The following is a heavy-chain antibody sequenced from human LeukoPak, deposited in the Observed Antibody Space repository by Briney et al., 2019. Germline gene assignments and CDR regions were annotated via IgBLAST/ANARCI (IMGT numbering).Heavy chain of an antibody. CDR2: VYYSGIT. V-gene: IGHV4-39*01. CDR1: GGSFSSSTYY. J-gene: IGHJ4*02. CDR3: ARQYYDSSGYYPWYFDY. D-gene: IGHD3-22*01. Sequence: SETLSLXCSASGGSFSSSTYYWGWIRQPPGKGLEWIGSVYYSGITYYNQSLKSRVTISVDTSKNQFSLKLTSVTAADTAVYCCARQYYDSSGYYPWYFDYWGQGTLVTVSS.